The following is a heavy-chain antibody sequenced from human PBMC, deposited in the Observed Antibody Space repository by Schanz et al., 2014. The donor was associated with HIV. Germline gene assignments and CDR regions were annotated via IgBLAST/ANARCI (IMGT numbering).Heavy chain of an antibody. CDR3: ARGRSGYCSGGSCPYGRYYFDY. Sequence: QVQLVQSGAEVKKPGASVMVSCKASGYTFTGYYMHWVRQAPGQGLEWMGWINPNSGGTNYAQKFQGRVTMTRDTSISTAYMELSRLRSDDTAVYYCARGRSGYCSGGSCPYGRYYFDYWGQGTLVTVSS. V-gene: IGHV1-2*02. J-gene: IGHJ4*02. CDR2: INPNSGGT. CDR1: GYTFTGYY. D-gene: IGHD2-15*01.